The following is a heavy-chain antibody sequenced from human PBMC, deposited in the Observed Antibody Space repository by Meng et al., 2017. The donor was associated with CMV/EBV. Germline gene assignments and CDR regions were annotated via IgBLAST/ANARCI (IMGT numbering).Heavy chain of an antibody. Sequence: SDTLSLTCAVYGGSFSGYYWSWIRQPPGKGLEWIGEINHSGSTNYNPSLKSRVTISVDTSKNQFSLKLSSVTAADTAVYYCARVFPRRSDYYYYYYGMDVWGQGTTVTVSS. D-gene: IGHD3-3*01. J-gene: IGHJ6*02. V-gene: IGHV4-34*01. CDR1: GGSFSGYY. CDR3: ARVFPRRSDYYYYYYGMDV. CDR2: INHSGST.